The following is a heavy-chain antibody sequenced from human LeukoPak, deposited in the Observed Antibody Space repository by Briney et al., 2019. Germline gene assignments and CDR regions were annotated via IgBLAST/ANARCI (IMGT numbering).Heavy chain of an antibody. CDR2: INPNSGGT. CDR3: ARIPMDYGGHLGDVSDY. D-gene: IGHD4-23*01. CDR1: GYTFTGYY. J-gene: IGHJ4*02. Sequence: GASVKVSCKASGYTFTGYYMHWVRQAPGQGLEWMGWINPNSGGTNYAQKFQGRVTMTRDTSISTAYMELSRLRSDDTAVYYCARIPMDYGGHLGDVSDYWGQGTRVTVSS. V-gene: IGHV1-2*02.